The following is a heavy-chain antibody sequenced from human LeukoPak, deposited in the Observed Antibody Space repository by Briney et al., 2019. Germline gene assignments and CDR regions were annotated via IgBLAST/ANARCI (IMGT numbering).Heavy chain of an antibody. D-gene: IGHD3-22*01. V-gene: IGHV3-30-3*01. J-gene: IGHJ1*01. Sequence: GGSLRLSCAASGFTFSSYAMHWVRQAPGKGLEWVAVISYDGSNKYYADSVKGRFTISRDNSKNTLYLQMNSLRAEDTAVYYCARDLYMDYYDSSASQSSYFQHWGQGTLVTVSS. CDR3: ARDLYMDYYDSSASQSSYFQH. CDR1: GFTFSSYA. CDR2: ISYDGSNK.